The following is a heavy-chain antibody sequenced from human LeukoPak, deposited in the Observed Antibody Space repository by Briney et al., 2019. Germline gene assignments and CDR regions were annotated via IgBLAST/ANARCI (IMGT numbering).Heavy chain of an antibody. CDR2: IYPGDSDT. Sequence: GESLQISCKGSGYSFTSYWIGWVRQLPGKGLEWMGIIYPGDSDTRYSPSFQGQVTISADKSISTAYLQWSSMKASDTAMYYCARSGITVPDTWDWFDPWGQGTLVTVSS. V-gene: IGHV5-51*01. CDR1: GYSFTSYW. D-gene: IGHD6-19*01. J-gene: IGHJ5*02. CDR3: ARSGITVPDTWDWFDP.